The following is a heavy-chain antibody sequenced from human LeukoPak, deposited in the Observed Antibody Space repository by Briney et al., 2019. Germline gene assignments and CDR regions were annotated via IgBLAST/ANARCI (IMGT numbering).Heavy chain of an antibody. CDR2: INSDGSST. Sequence: GGSLRLSCAASGFTFSSYWMHWVRQVPGKGPVWVSRINSDGSSTSYADSVKGRFTISRDNAKNTLYLQMNSLRAEDTAVYYCAKDQFKPSGITMLRGVRGYYYNMDVWGKGTTVTISS. CDR3: AKDQFKPSGITMLRGVRGYYYNMDV. V-gene: IGHV3-74*01. J-gene: IGHJ6*03. CDR1: GFTFSSYW. D-gene: IGHD3-10*01.